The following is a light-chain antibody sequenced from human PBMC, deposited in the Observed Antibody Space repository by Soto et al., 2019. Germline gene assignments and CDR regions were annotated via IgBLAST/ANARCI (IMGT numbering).Light chain of an antibody. CDR1: SSDVGGYNY. V-gene: IGLV2-14*01. CDR3: SSYTSSGTLVV. Sequence: QSALTQPASVSGSPGQSITISCTGTSSDVGGYNYVSWYQQHPGKAPKLMIYEVSNRPSGVSNRFSGSKSGNTASLTISGLQAEDEADYYCSSYTSSGTLVVFGGGTTPAVL. J-gene: IGLJ2*01. CDR2: EVS.